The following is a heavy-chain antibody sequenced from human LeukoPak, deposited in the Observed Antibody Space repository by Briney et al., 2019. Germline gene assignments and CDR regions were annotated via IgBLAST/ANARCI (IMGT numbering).Heavy chain of an antibody. CDR3: AGLRGVTYYYSGMDV. CDR2: VYYSGST. Sequence: PSETLSLTCTVSGGSVSGSTYYWGWIRQPPGKGLEWIGSVYYSGSTYYNSSLKSRITISVDTSRKHFSLKLSSVTAADTAVYYCAGLRGVTYYYSGMDVWGQGTTVTVSS. V-gene: IGHV4-39*02. CDR1: GGSVSGSTYY. J-gene: IGHJ6*02. D-gene: IGHD3-10*01.